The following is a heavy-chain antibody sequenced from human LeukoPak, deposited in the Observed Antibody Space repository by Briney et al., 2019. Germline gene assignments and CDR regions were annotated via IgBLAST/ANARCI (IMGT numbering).Heavy chain of an antibody. J-gene: IGHJ6*02. D-gene: IGHD6-13*01. V-gene: IGHV3-21*01. CDR3: AGVDIAAAGSYYYYGMDV. CDR2: ISSSSSYI. Sequence: GGSLRLSCAASGFTFSSYSMNWVRQAPGKGLEWVSSISSSSSYIYYADSVKGRFTISRDNAKNSLYLQMNSLRAEDTAVYYCAGVDIAAAGSYYYYGMDVWGQGTTVTVSS. CDR1: GFTFSSYS.